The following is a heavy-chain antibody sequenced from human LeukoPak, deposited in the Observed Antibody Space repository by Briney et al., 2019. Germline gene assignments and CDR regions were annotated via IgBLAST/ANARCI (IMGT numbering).Heavy chain of an antibody. CDR1: GFTFSSYS. V-gene: IGHV3-23*01. D-gene: IGHD6-19*01. CDR2: ISGSGGST. CDR3: AKTSSGTLNAGFDY. Sequence: GGSLRLSCAASGFTFSSYSMNWVRQAPGKGLEWVSAISGSGGSTYYADSVKGRFTISRDNSKNTLYLQMNSLRAEDTAVYYCAKTSSGTLNAGFDYWGQGTLVTVSS. J-gene: IGHJ4*02.